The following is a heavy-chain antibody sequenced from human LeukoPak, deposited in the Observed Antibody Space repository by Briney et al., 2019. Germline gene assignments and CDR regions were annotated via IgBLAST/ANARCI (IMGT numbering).Heavy chain of an antibody. D-gene: IGHD2/OR15-2a*01. Sequence: ASVKVSCKAFGYTFTAYYIHWVRQAPGQGLEWMGWIHTNSGGTNYAQRFRGRVTMTRDTSISTAYMELSSLGSDDTAMYYCARGLFSPGDQWGQGTLVTVST. CDR1: GYTFTAYY. V-gene: IGHV1-2*02. J-gene: IGHJ4*02. CDR2: IHTNSGGT. CDR3: ARGLFSPGDQ.